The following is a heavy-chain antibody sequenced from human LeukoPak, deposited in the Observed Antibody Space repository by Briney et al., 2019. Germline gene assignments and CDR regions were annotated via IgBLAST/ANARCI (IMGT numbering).Heavy chain of an antibody. CDR2: IYYSGST. CDR3: ARGAVIAAADEYYYGMDV. V-gene: IGHV4-59*01. CDR1: GGSISSYY. D-gene: IGHD6-13*01. J-gene: IGHJ6*02. Sequence: PSETLSLTCTVSGGSISSYYWSWIRQPPGKGLQWIGYIYYSGSTNYNPSLKSRVTISVDTSKNQFSLKLSSVTAADTAVYYCARGAVIAAADEYYYGMDVWGQGTTVTVSS.